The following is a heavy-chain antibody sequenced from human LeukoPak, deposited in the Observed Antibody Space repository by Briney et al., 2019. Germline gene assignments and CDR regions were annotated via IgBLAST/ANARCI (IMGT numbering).Heavy chain of an antibody. CDR3: AKASAYDPFFDY. CDR1: GFTFSSYA. J-gene: IGHJ4*02. CDR2: ISGSGGST. D-gene: IGHD5-12*01. Sequence: GGSLRLSCAASGFTFSSYAMNWVRQAPGKGLEWVSAISGSGGSTYYADSVKGRFTISRDNSKNTLYLQMNSLRAGDTAVYYCAKASAYDPFFDYWGQGTLVTVSS. V-gene: IGHV3-23*01.